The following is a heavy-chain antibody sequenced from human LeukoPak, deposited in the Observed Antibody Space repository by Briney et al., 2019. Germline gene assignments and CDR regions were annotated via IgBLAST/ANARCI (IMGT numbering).Heavy chain of an antibody. V-gene: IGHV3-7*01. D-gene: IGHD5-12*01. Sequence: GGSLRLSCAASGFSFSSYWMTWVRQAPGKGLEWVANIKQDGSEKYYVESVKGRFTISRDNAKNSLYLQMNSLRVENTALYYCARGFSGDAYYFDYWGQGTLVTVSS. CDR2: IKQDGSEK. CDR3: ARGFSGDAYYFDY. J-gene: IGHJ4*02. CDR1: GFSFSSYW.